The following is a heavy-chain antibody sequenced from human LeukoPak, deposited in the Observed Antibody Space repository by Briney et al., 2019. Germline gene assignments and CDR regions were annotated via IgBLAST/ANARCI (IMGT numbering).Heavy chain of an antibody. CDR3: AKGPQGD. D-gene: IGHD3-16*01. V-gene: IGHV3-23*01. CDR2: IDSGGGT. CDR1: GFTFSNYA. Sequence: GGSLRLSCAASGFTFSNYAMSWVRQAPGKGLEWVSAIDSGGGTYYANSVKGRFTISRDNSKNTLYLQLNSLRAEDTAVYYCAKGPQGDWGQGALVTVST. J-gene: IGHJ4*02.